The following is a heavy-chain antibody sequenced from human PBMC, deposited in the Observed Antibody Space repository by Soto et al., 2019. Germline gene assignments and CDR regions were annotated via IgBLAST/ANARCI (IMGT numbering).Heavy chain of an antibody. J-gene: IGHJ4*02. Sequence: GXSVKVSCEASSYTFTGYYMHWVRQAPGQGLEWMGWINPNSGGTNYAQKFQGWVTMTRDTSISTAYMELSRLRSDDTDVYYCARDTYDFWSGYYSYWGQGTPVTV. CDR1: SYTFTGYY. CDR3: ARDTYDFWSGYYSY. V-gene: IGHV1-2*04. CDR2: INPNSGGT. D-gene: IGHD3-3*01.